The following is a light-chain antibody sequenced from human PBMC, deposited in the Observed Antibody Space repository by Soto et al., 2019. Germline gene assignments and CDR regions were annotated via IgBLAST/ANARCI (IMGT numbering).Light chain of an antibody. CDR3: AAWDDSLIGHYV. V-gene: IGLV1-47*01. CDR2: RSD. CDR1: DSNIGRNV. Sequence: QPVLTQPPSASGTPGQRVTISCSGSDSNIGRNVVYWYQQLPGTAPKLLVYRSDQRPSGVPDRFSGSKSDTSASLAISGLRREDEADYYCAAWDDSLIGHYVFGTGTKVTVL. J-gene: IGLJ1*01.